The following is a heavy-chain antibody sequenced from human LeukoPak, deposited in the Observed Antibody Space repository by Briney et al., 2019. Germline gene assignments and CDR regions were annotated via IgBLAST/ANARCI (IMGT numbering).Heavy chain of an antibody. Sequence: PGGSLRLCCAASGFTFSTYWMSWVRQAPGKGLEWVANIHQDGNKKYYVDSVKGRFTISRDNAKNSLYLQMNSLRVEDTAVYYCAREDDFSGDYWGQGTLVTVSS. CDR1: GFTFSTYW. D-gene: IGHD1-1*01. V-gene: IGHV3-7*01. J-gene: IGHJ4*02. CDR3: AREDDFSGDY. CDR2: IHQDGNKK.